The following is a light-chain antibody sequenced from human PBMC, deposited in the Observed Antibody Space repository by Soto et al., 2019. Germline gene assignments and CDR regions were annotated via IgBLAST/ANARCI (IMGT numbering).Light chain of an antibody. J-gene: IGLJ1*01. V-gene: IGLV2-14*01. CDR3: SSFACRFPFV. CDR2: EVT. CDR1: RSDVGAYNY. Sequence: QSVLTQPASVSGSPGQSIAISCTGTRSDVGAYNYVSWYQQHPVKAPKLMISEVTNRPSGVSDRFSGSKSGNTASLTISGLQAEDEADYYCSSFACRFPFVFGTGTKVTV.